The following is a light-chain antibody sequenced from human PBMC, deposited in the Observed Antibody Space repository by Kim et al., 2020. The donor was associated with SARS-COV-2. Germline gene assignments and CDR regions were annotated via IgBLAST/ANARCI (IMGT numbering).Light chain of an antibody. CDR3: CSYAGSYSVWV. J-gene: IGLJ3*02. CDR1: NY. CDR2: DVS. V-gene: IGLV2-11*01. Sequence: NYVSWYQQHPGKAPKLMIYDVSKRPSGVIDRFSGSKSGNTASLTISGLQSEDEADYYCCSYAGSYSVWVFGGGTKLTVL.